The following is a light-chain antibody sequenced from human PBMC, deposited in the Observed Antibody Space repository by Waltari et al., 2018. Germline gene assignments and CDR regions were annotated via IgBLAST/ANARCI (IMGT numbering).Light chain of an antibody. CDR1: QGISNS. J-gene: IGKJ4*01. Sequence: DIQMTQSPSSLSASVGDRVTITCRASQGISNSLAWYQQKPGKAPKLLLYAASRLESGVPSRFSGSRSGTDYTLTISSLQPEDFATYYCQQYYSTPLFGGGTKVEIK. CDR2: AAS. CDR3: QQYYSTPL. V-gene: IGKV1-NL1*01.